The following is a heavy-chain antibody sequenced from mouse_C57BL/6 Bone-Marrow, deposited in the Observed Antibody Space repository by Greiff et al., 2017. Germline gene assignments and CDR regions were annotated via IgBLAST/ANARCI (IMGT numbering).Heavy chain of an antibody. D-gene: IGHD2-3*01. CDR3: ARYDGYYDAMDY. V-gene: IGHV1-63*01. CDR2: IYPGGGYT. CDR1: GYTFTNYW. Sequence: VKLQQSGAELVRPGTSVKMSCKASGYTFTNYWIGWAKQRPGHGLEWIGDIYPGGGYTNYNEKFKGKATLTADKSSSTAYMQFSSLTSEDSAIYYCARYDGYYDAMDYWGQGTSVTVSS. J-gene: IGHJ4*01.